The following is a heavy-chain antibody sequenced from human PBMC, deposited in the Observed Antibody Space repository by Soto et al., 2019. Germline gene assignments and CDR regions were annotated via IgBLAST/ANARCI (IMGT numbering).Heavy chain of an antibody. J-gene: IGHJ5*02. CDR2: IKSDGTTT. D-gene: IGHD3-16*01. Sequence: GGSLRLSCEASGFAFTTYWMHWVRQAPGKGLVWVSGIKSDGTTTTYADSVKGRFTISRDNAKNTLYLQMTGLRAEDTALYYCARDKYTNYVNYFDLWGQGTLVTVSS. CDR3: ARDKYTNYVNYFDL. V-gene: IGHV3-74*01. CDR1: GFAFTTYW.